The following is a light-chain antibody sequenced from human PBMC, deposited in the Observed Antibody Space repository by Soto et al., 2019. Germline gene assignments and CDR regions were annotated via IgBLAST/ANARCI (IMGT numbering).Light chain of an antibody. CDR1: QGIRNE. CDR2: GAS. CDR3: LQDYNYHWT. V-gene: IGKV1-6*01. J-gene: IGKJ1*01. Sequence: AIQMTQSPSSLAASLGDRVTITCRASQGIRNELGWYQQKPGKAPKLLIYGASNLQSGVPSRFSGSGSGTDFTLTISSLQPEDFETYYCLQDYNYHWTFGQGTKVDIK.